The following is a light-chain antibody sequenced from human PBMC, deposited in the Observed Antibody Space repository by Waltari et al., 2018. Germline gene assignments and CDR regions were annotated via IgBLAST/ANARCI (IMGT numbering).Light chain of an antibody. Sequence: EIVLTQSPGTLSLSPGERATLSCRASQSVYRAFAWYQQKPGHAPRVLIYDASTRPTGIPDRFSGSGYGTDFSLTISRLEPEDLAMYYCQHYVRLPVTYGQGTKVEIK. J-gene: IGKJ1*01. CDR3: QHYVRLPVT. CDR1: QSVYRA. CDR2: DAS. V-gene: IGKV3-20*01.